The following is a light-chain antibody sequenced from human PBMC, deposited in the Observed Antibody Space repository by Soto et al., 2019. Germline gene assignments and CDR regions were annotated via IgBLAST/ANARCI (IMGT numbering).Light chain of an antibody. CDR3: QQYNNWLRT. Sequence: ERALTQSPVTLSVSPGERVTLSCRASQSVSSNLAWYQQKPGQAPRLLIYDASSRATGVPARFSGSGSGTEFTLTISSLQSEDLAVYYCQQYNNWLRTFGQGTKVDIK. CDR1: QSVSSN. J-gene: IGKJ1*01. CDR2: DAS. V-gene: IGKV3-15*01.